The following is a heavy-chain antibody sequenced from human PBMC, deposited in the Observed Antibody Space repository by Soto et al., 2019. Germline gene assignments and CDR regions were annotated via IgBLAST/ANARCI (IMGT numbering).Heavy chain of an antibody. CDR2: ISAYNGNT. V-gene: IGHV1-18*01. J-gene: IGHJ6*02. CDR1: GYTFTSFG. D-gene: IGHD2-8*01. Sequence: QVQLVQSGGEVKKPGASVKVSCKATGYTFTSFGISWVRQAPGQGLEWMGWISAYNGNTNYAQKLQGRVTMTTDTSTGIAHMELRSLTSDDTTVYYCARDRSMYYGMDVWGQGTTVTVSS. CDR3: ARDRSMYYGMDV.